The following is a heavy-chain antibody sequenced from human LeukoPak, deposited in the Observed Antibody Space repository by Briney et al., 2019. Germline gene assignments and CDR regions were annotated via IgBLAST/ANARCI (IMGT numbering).Heavy chain of an antibody. Sequence: PGGSLRLSCAASGFTFSSYGMHWVRQAPDKGLEWVAVISYDGSNKYYADSVKGRFTISRDNSKNTLYLEMNSLRAEDTAVYHCAKVSPYCSSTSCYNDYWGQGSLVTVSS. CDR1: GFTFSSYG. CDR2: ISYDGSNK. J-gene: IGHJ4*02. CDR3: AKVSPYCSSTSCYNDY. V-gene: IGHV3-30*18. D-gene: IGHD2-2*02.